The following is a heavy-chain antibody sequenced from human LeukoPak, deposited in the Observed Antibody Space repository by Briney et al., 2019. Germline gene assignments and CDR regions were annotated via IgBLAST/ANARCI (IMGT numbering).Heavy chain of an antibody. CDR2: ISWNSGSI. CDR1: GFTFDDYA. J-gene: IGHJ4*02. CDR3: AKDSRDLDCGGDCRAEYYFDY. Sequence: QTGGSLRLSCAASGFTFDDYAMPWVRQAPGKGLEWVSGISWNSGSIGYADSVKGRFTISRDNAKNSLYLQMNSLRAEDTALYYCAKDSRDLDCGGDCRAEYYFDYWGQGTLVTVSS. D-gene: IGHD2-21*02. V-gene: IGHV3-9*01.